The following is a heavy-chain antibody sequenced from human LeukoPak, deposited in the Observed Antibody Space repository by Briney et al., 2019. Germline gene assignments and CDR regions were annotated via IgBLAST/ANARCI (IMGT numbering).Heavy chain of an antibody. CDR2: INTDSTTK. D-gene: IGHD6-13*01. J-gene: IGHJ4*02. CDR3: ASSNSPYDDY. CDR1: GFTFSSYK. Sequence: GGSLRLSCAASGFTFSSYKMNWVRQAPGKGLEWVSHINTDSTTKYYADSVKGRFTISRDNAENSLYLQMNSLSAEDTAVYYCASSNSPYDDYWGQGTLVTVSS. V-gene: IGHV3-48*01.